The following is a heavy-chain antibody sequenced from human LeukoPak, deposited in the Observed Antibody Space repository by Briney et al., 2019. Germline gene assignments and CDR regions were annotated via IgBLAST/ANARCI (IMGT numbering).Heavy chain of an antibody. CDR2: ISGSGGST. J-gene: IGHJ4*02. CDR1: GFTFSSYA. CDR3: AKDSRRLPYFDY. Sequence: GGSLRLSCAASGFTFSSYAMSWVRQAPGKGLEWVSAISGSGGSTYYADSVKGRFTISRVNSKNTLYLQMNSLRAEDTAVYYCAKDSRRLPYFDYWGQGTLVTVSS. V-gene: IGHV3-23*01. D-gene: IGHD2-2*02.